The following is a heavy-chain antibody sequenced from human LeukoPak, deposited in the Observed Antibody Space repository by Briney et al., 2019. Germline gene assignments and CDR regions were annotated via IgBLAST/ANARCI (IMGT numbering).Heavy chain of an antibody. V-gene: IGHV3-23*01. CDR3: AKPHFDY. Sequence: GGSLRLSCAASGFTFSNYAMSWVRQAPGKGLEWVSVISGSGGSTYYVDSVQGRFTISRDNSKNTLFLQMDSLRAEDTAVYYCAKPHFDYWGQGTLVTVSS. J-gene: IGHJ4*02. CDR1: GFTFSNYA. CDR2: ISGSGGST.